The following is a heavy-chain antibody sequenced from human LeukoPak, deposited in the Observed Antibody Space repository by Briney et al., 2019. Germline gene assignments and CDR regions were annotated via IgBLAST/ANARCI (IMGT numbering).Heavy chain of an antibody. D-gene: IGHD3-10*01. CDR1: GGSFSGYY. CDR3: ARTSYGSGSYGY. CDR2: INHSGST. J-gene: IGHJ4*02. Sequence: SETLSLTCAVYGGSFSGYYWSWIRQPPGKGLEWIGEINHSGSTNYNPSLKSRVTISVDTSKNQFSLKLSSVTAADTAVYYCARTSYGSGSYGYWGQGTLVTVSS. V-gene: IGHV4-34*01.